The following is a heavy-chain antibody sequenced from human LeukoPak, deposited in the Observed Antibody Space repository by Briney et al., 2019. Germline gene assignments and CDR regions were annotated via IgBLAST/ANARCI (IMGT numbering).Heavy chain of an antibody. V-gene: IGHV3-53*01. D-gene: IGHD6-13*01. CDR2: IYSGGST. CDR3: AREEVMQQLNGGAFDI. CDR1: GFTVSSNY. Sequence: PGGSLRLSCAASGFTVSSNYMSWVRQAPGKGLEWVSVIYSGGSTYYADSVKGRFTIPIDNSKNTLYLQMNSLRAEDTAVYYCAREEVMQQLNGGAFDIRGQGTMVTVSS. J-gene: IGHJ3*02.